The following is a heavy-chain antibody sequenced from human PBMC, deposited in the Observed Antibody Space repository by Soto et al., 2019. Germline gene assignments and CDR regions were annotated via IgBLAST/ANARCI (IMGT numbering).Heavy chain of an antibody. CDR3: ARVSPGNGTTYWPYYYYGMDV. CDR2: IYPADSDT. CDR1: GYSFTNYW. J-gene: IGHJ6*02. V-gene: IGHV5-51*01. Sequence: GESLKISCKGSGYSFTNYWLGWVRQMPGKGLEWMGIIYPADSDTRYSPSFQGQVTISADRSSSTAYLQWSSLKASDTAMYYCARVSPGNGTTYWPYYYYGMDVWGQGATVAVSS. D-gene: IGHD1-7*01.